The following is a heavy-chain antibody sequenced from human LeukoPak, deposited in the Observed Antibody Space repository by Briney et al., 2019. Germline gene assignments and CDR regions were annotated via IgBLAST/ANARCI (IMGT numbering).Heavy chain of an antibody. D-gene: IGHD6-19*01. Sequence: GGSLRLSCAASGFTFSSYSMNWVRQAPGEGLEWVSSISSSSSYIYYADSVKGRFTISRDNAKNSLYLQMNSLRAEDTAVYYCARSSGWYRRRYFDCWGQGTLVTVSS. V-gene: IGHV3-21*01. CDR2: ISSSSSYI. CDR1: GFTFSSYS. J-gene: IGHJ4*02. CDR3: ARSSGWYRRRYFDC.